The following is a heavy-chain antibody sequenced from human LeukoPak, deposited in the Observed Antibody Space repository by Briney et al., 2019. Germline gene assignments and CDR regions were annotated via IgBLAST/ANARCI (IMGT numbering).Heavy chain of an antibody. Sequence: GGSLRLSCAASGFPFSRYAMRWVRPVPGKGLEWVSAISGCGSDTYYADAVKGRFTISRDNSKSTLYLQMNSLRAEDTAVYYCAKERGGEGGSGFPGNWGQGTLVTVSS. CDR1: GFPFSRYA. D-gene: IGHD3-10*01. CDR3: AKERGGEGGSGFPGN. J-gene: IGHJ4*02. CDR2: ISGCGSDT. V-gene: IGHV3-23*01.